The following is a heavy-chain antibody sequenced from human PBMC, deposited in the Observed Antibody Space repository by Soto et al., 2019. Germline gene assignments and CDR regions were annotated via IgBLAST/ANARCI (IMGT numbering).Heavy chain of an antibody. CDR2: ISSSSSTI. CDR3: ARDPPLSDGDYYYYGMDV. CDR1: GFTFSSYS. V-gene: IGHV3-48*02. J-gene: IGHJ6*02. D-gene: IGHD4-17*01. Sequence: GGSLRLSCAASGFTFSSYSMNWVRQAPGKGLEWVSYISSSSSTIYYADSVKGRFTISRDNAKNSLYLQMNSLRDEDTAVYYCARDPPLSDGDYYYYGMDVWGQGTTVTVSS.